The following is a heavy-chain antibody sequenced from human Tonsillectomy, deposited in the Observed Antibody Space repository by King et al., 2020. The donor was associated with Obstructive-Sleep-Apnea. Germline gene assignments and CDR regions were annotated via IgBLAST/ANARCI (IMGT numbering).Heavy chain of an antibody. CDR2: ISCDGGST. CDR1: GFTFDDYT. V-gene: IGHV3-43*01. D-gene: IGHD3-10*01. Sequence: VQLVQSGGVVVQPGGSLRLSCAASGFTFDDYTMHWVRQAPGKGLEWVSLISCDGGSTYYADSVKGRFTISRDNRKNSLYPQMNSLRTEDTALYYCAKAYYYGSGSYYDYWGQGTLVTVSS. CDR3: AKAYYYGSGSYYDY. J-gene: IGHJ4*02.